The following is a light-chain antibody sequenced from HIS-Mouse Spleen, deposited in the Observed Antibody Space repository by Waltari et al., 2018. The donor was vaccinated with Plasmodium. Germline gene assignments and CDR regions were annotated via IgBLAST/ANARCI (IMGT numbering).Light chain of an antibody. V-gene: IGLV3-9*01. CDR3: QVWDSSTV. CDR1: NIGSKN. Sequence: SYELTQPLSVSVALGQTARLTCGGNNIGSKNVHWYQQKPGQAPVLVIYRDSNRPAGIPQGFLASTPGNTATQTIGRAQAGDEADYYGQVWDSSTVFGGGTKLTVL. CDR2: RDS. J-gene: IGLJ3*02.